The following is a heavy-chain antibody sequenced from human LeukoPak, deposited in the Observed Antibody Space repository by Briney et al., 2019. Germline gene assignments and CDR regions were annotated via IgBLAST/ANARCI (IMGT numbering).Heavy chain of an antibody. CDR1: GFMFRTYG. CDR2: IWYDGTNK. CDR3: ARGQHSPDY. Sequence: PGGSLRLSCAASGFMFRTYGMQWVRQAPGKGLEGVAVIWYDGTNKYYIDSVKGRFTISRDNSKNTLYLQMNSLRAEDTAVYFCARGQHSPDYWGQGTLVTVSS. D-gene: IGHD2-15*01. J-gene: IGHJ4*02. V-gene: IGHV3-33*01.